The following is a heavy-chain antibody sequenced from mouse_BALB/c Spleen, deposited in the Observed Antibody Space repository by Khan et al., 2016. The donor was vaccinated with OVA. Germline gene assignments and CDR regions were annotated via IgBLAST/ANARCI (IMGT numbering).Heavy chain of an antibody. CDR1: GFTFSNYA. CDR3: ARDYCFVY. CDR2: ISSGGST. V-gene: IGHV5-6-5*01. Sequence: EVQVVESGGGSVKPGGSLKVSCAASGFTFSNYAMSWVRQTTEKRLEWVASISSGGSTYYPDSVKGRFTISSDNARNILYLQMSSLRSEDTAMYYCARDYCFVYWGQGTLVTVS. J-gene: IGHJ3*01.